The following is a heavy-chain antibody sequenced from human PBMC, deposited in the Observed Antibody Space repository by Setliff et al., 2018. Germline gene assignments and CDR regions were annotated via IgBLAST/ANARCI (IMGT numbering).Heavy chain of an antibody. V-gene: IGHV4-39*01. D-gene: IGHD1-1*01. Sequence: ETLSLTCTVSGGSISSGVYYWAWIRQPPGKGLEWIGRIYYRGDTYYNASLKSRLTLSVDTSKNQVSLNLRSVTAADTAVYYRARTGTYRYFDYWGQGTQVTAPQ. CDR1: GGSISSGVYY. J-gene: IGHJ4*02. CDR2: IYYRGDT. CDR3: ARTGTYRYFDY.